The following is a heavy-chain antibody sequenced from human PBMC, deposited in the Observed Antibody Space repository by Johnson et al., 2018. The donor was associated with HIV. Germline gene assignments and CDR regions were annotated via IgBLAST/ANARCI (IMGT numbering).Heavy chain of an antibody. CDR1: GFSFNKYW. CDR2: INKDESNN. J-gene: IGHJ3*02. V-gene: IGHV3-7*01. D-gene: IGHD4-23*01. Sequence: VQLVESGGGVVQPGGSLRLSCVGSGFSFNKYWMSWVRQATGDRLERLTTINKDESNNYYADSVKGRFTISRDNSKSTLFLQMSILRGEDTAVYYCAREEGVGDDYGGKSAFDIWGQGTMVTVSS. CDR3: AREEGVGDDYGGKSAFDI.